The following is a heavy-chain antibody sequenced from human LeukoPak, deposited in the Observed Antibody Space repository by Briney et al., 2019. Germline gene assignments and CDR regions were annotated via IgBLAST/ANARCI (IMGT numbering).Heavy chain of an antibody. CDR2: INSDGSST. CDR3: ARVPVGVGSGSYWGNWFDP. Sequence: GRSLRLSCAASGFTFSSYWMHWVRQAPGKGLVWVSRINSDGSSTSYADSVKGRFTISRDNAKNTLYLQMNSLRAEDTAVYYCARVPVGVGSGSYWGNWFDPWGQGTLVTVSS. CDR1: GFTFSSYW. J-gene: IGHJ5*02. D-gene: IGHD3-10*01. V-gene: IGHV3-74*01.